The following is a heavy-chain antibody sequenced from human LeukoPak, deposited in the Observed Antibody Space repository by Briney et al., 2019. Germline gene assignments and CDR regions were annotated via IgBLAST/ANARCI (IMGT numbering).Heavy chain of an antibody. CDR1: GYSFTSYW. Sequence: GESLKISCKGFGYSFTSYWIGWVRQMPGKGLECMGIIYPGDSDTRYSPSFQGQVTISADKSISTAYLQWSSLKASDTAMYYCARAKFYYDSSGTFDYWGQGTLVTVSS. D-gene: IGHD3-22*01. J-gene: IGHJ4*02. CDR3: ARAKFYYDSSGTFDY. V-gene: IGHV5-51*01. CDR2: IYPGDSDT.